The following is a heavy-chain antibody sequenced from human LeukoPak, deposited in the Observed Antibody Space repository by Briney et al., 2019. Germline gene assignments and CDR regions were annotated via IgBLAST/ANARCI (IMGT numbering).Heavy chain of an antibody. D-gene: IGHD2-15*01. J-gene: IGHJ4*02. V-gene: IGHV3-11*05. CDR1: GFTFSDYY. CDR3: ARVPRVGDYVDY. Sequence: GGSLRLPCEASGFTFSDYYMSWIRQAPGKGLEWVSYISSSSSYTNYADSVKGRFTISRDNAKNSLYLQMNSLRAEDTAVYYCARVPRVGDYVDYWGQGTLVTVSS. CDR2: ISSSSSYT.